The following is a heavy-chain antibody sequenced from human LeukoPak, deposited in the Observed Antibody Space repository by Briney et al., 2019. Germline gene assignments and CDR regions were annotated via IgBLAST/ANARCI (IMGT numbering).Heavy chain of an antibody. CDR1: GFTFSSYA. D-gene: IGHD2-2*01. V-gene: IGHV3-23*01. CDR2: IGGSGGST. CDR3: AKAVVPAASASYNWFDP. J-gene: IGHJ5*02. Sequence: GGSLRLSCVASGFTFSSYAMSWVRQAPGKGLEWVSAIGGSGGSTYYADSVKGRFTISRDNSKNTLYLQMNSLRAEDTAVYYCAKAVVPAASASYNWFDPWGQGTLVTVSS.